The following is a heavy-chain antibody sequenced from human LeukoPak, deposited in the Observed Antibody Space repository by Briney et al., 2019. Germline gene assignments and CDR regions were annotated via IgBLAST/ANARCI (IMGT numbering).Heavy chain of an antibody. CDR3: AREVGSLVATQYYFDY. J-gene: IGHJ4*02. CDR2: INPNSGGT. D-gene: IGHD5-12*01. Sequence: ASVKVSCKASGYTFTGYYMHWVRQAPGQGLEWMGWINPNSGGTNYAQKFQGRVTMTRDTSISTAYMELSGLRSDDTAVYYCAREVGSLVATQYYFDYWGQGTLVTVSS. V-gene: IGHV1-2*02. CDR1: GYTFTGYY.